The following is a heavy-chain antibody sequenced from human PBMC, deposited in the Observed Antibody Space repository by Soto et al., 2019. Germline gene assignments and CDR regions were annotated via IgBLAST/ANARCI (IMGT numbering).Heavy chain of an antibody. J-gene: IGHJ6*02. Sequence: QLVESGGGVVPPGASLRLSCAASGFTFSTFGMHWVRQTPGKGLEWVAVISYDGNNKVYADSVKGRFTISRDNFKNTVDLVMNNLKVDDTAVYYCAKDLQAYGDYDYYCSGLDVWGHGATVSVSS. CDR2: ISYDGNNK. D-gene: IGHD4-17*01. V-gene: IGHV3-30*18. CDR1: GFTFSTFG. CDR3: AKDLQAYGDYDYYCSGLDV.